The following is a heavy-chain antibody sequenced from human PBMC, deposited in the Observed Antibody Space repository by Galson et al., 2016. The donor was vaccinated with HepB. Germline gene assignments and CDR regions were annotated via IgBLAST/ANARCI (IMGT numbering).Heavy chain of an antibody. CDR1: GFSLSDNA. CDR2: ISSDGSQE. V-gene: IGHV3-30*04. Sequence: SLRLSCAASGFSLSDNAMHWVRQSPGKGLEWVAVISSDGSQEFYSDSVKGRVTISRDLTSNTLFLQMNSLRPDDTAVCYCARAWGSSWVFHFWGQGTLVTVSS. J-gene: IGHJ4*02. CDR3: ARAWGSSWVFHF. D-gene: IGHD3-16*01.